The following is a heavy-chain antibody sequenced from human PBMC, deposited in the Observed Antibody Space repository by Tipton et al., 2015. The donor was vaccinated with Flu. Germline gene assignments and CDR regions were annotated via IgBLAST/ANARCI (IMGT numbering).Heavy chain of an antibody. V-gene: IGHV3-15*01. J-gene: IGHJ6*02. CDR1: GFTFSNAW. Sequence: GSLRLSCAASGFTFSNAWMSWVRQAPGKGLEWVGRIKSKTDGGTTDYAAPVKGRFTISRDDSKNTLYLQMNSLKTEDTAVYYCTTAHTHRGYYYYYGMDVWGQGTTVTVPS. CDR2: IKSKTDGGTT. CDR3: TTAHTHRGYYYYYGMDV.